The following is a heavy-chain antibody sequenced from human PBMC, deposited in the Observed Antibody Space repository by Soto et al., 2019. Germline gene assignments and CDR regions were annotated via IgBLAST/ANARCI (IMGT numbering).Heavy chain of an antibody. Sequence: PGGSLRLSCAASGFTFDDYTMHWVRQAPGKGLEWVSLISWDGGSTYYADSVKGRFTISRDNSKNSLYLQMNSLRTEDTALYYCAKALGEATHYYYGMDVWGQGPTVTVSS. CDR3: AKALGEATHYYYGMDV. CDR2: ISWDGGST. CDR1: GFTFDDYT. J-gene: IGHJ6*02. V-gene: IGHV3-43*01.